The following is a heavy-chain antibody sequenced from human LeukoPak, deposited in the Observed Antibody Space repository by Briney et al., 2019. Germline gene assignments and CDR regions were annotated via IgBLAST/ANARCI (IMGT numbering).Heavy chain of an antibody. V-gene: IGHV3-7*01. CDR2: INQDGSAK. J-gene: IGHJ4*02. Sequence: GGSLRLSCAASGFTFSDYYMSWIRQAPGKGLEWVANINQDGSAKYYVDSVKGRFTISRDNAKNSMFLQMKSLRAEDTAVYHCARWEIRGTAHQLDYWGQGTLVTVSS. CDR3: ARWEIRGTAHQLDY. CDR1: GFTFSDYY. D-gene: IGHD1-7*01.